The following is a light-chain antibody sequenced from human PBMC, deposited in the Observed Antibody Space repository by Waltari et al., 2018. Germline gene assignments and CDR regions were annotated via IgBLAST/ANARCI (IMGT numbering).Light chain of an antibody. CDR1: SSYVGGYNY. CDR2: EVT. V-gene: IGLV2-8*01. Sequence: QSALTQPPSASGSPGQSVTISCTGTSSYVGGYNYVSWYQQHPGKVPKVIIYEVTKRPSGVPDRFSGSKSGNTASLTVSGLQAEDEADYYCTSYAGSNNYVFGTGTKVTVL. J-gene: IGLJ1*01. CDR3: TSYAGSNNYV.